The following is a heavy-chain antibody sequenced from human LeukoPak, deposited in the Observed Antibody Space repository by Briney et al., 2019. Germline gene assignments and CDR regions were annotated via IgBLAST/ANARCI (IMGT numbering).Heavy chain of an antibody. Sequence: PGGSLRLSCAASGFTFSSYWMSWVRQAPGKGLEWVSHINGNSITRYYADSVKGRFTISRDNVKNSLYLQMDSLRDEDTAVYYCARYFGDPQGMDVWGQGTTVTVSS. CDR1: GFTFSSYW. J-gene: IGHJ6*02. V-gene: IGHV3-48*02. CDR2: INGNSITR. CDR3: ARYFGDPQGMDV. D-gene: IGHD3-10*01.